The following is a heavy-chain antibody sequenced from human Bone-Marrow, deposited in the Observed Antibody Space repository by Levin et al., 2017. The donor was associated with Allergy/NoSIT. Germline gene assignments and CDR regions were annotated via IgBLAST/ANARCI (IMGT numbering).Heavy chain of an antibody. V-gene: IGHV3-33*01. CDR2: IWYDGSNK. J-gene: IGHJ4*02. CDR3: ARDVDTSELFDC. D-gene: IGHD3-22*01. CDR1: GFTFSNYG. Sequence: GESLKISCVASGFTFSNYGMHWVRQAPGKGLEWVAIIWYDGSNKYYGDSVKGRFTISGDNSKNTLFLQMNSLRAEDTAVYYCARDVDTSELFDCWGQGTLVTVAS.